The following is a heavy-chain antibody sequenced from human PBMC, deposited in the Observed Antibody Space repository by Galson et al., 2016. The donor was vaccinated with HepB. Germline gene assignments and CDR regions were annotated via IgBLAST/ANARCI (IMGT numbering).Heavy chain of an antibody. CDR1: GFTFSTYA. Sequence: SLRLSCAASGFTFSTYAMSWVRQAPGKGLEWVSGISGSSEAIYYADSVKSRFTISRDNSKNALYLQMNSLRAGDTAVYYCAKDRGFGSYRFGAFDIWGQGTIVTVSS. CDR3: AKDRGFGSYRFGAFDI. V-gene: IGHV3-23*01. D-gene: IGHD1-26*01. J-gene: IGHJ3*02. CDR2: ISGSSEAI.